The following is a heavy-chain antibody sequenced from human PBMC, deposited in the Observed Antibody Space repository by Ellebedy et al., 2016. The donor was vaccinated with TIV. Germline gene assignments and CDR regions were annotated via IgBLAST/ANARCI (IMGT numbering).Heavy chain of an antibody. CDR2: ISSSSSTI. Sequence: GGSLRLXCAASGFTFSSYAMHWVRQAPGKGLEWVSYISSSSSTIYYADSVKGRFTISRDNAKNSLYLQMNSLRAEDTAVYYCARDDYGDYVSSYYYYGMDVWGQGTTVTVSS. D-gene: IGHD4-17*01. J-gene: IGHJ6*02. CDR3: ARDDYGDYVSSYYYYGMDV. V-gene: IGHV3-48*01. CDR1: GFTFSSYA.